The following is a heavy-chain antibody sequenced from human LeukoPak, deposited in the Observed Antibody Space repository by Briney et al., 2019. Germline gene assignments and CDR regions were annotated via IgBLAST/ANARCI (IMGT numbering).Heavy chain of an antibody. D-gene: IGHD2-15*01. CDR2: ISASGSRT. Sequence: GGSLRLSCEGSGFISNNYAMSWVRQAPGKRPEWVSGISASGSRTHYADSVKGRFIIPRDSSKNMVFLQMNSLRVEDTALYFCAKDPNGDYIGGFDMWGQGTMVTVSS. CDR3: AKDPNGDYIGGFDM. J-gene: IGHJ3*02. V-gene: IGHV3-23*01. CDR1: GFISNNYA.